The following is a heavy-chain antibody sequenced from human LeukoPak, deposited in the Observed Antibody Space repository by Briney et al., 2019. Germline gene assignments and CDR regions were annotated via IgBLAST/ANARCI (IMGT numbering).Heavy chain of an antibody. J-gene: IGHJ6*02. CDR1: GGTFSSYA. CDR3: ASYDSSPYYYYGMDV. Sequence: GASVKVSCKASGGTFSSYASSWVRQAPGQGLEWMGRIIPIFGIANYAQKFQGRVTITADKSTSTAYMELSSLRSEDTAVYYCASYDSSPYYYYGMDVWGQGTTVAVSS. CDR2: IIPIFGIA. D-gene: IGHD3-22*01. V-gene: IGHV1-69*04.